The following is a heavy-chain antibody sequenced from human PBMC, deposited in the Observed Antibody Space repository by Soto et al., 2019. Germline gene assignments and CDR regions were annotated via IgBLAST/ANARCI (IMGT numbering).Heavy chain of an antibody. CDR3: AKDQGHICSSTSCYAYYYYAMDV. J-gene: IGHJ6*02. Sequence: GGSLRLSCAASGFTFSSYGMHWVRQAPGKGLEWVAVISYDGSNKYYADSVKGRFTISRDNSKNTLYLQMNSLRAEDTAVYYCAKDQGHICSSTSCYAYYYYAMDVWCQGTTVTVSS. CDR2: ISYDGSNK. D-gene: IGHD2-2*01. V-gene: IGHV3-30*18. CDR1: GFTFSSYG.